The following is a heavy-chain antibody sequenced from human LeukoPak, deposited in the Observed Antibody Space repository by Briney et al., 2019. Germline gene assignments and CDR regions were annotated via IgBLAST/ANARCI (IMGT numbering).Heavy chain of an antibody. J-gene: IGHJ4*02. D-gene: IGHD1-14*01. CDR2: ICPGDSDT. CDR1: GYSFTSYW. V-gene: IGHV5-51*01. CDR3: SRQGVLPGDY. Sequence: GESLKISCQGSGYSFTSYWIGWVRQVPGKSLEWMGIICPGDSDTRYSPSFQGQVTISADKSISTAYLQWSSLKASDTAMYYCSRQGVLPGDYWGQGTLVTVSP.